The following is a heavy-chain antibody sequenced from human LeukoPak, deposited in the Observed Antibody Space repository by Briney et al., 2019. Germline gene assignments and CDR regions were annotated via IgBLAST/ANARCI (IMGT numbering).Heavy chain of an antibody. CDR3: ARVWGDSSGWYYFDH. CDR1: GFTFSSYA. J-gene: IGHJ4*02. D-gene: IGHD6-19*01. CDR2: ISYDGSNK. Sequence: PGGSLRLSCAASGFTFSSYAMHWVRQAPGKGLEWVAVISYDGSNKYYADSVKGRFTISRANSKNTLYLQMNSLRAEDTAVYYCARVWGDSSGWYYFDHWGQGTLVTVSS. V-gene: IGHV3-30*04.